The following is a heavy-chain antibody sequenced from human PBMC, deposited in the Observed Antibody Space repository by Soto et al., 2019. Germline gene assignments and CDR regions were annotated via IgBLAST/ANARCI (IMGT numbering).Heavy chain of an antibody. CDR2: IVVGSGNT. CDR1: GFTFTSSA. CDR3: ARGDSSSWYPFEWFDP. J-gene: IGHJ5*02. Sequence: SVKVSCKASGFTFTSSAVQWVRQARGQRLEWIGWIVVGSGNTNYAQKFQERVTITRDMSTSTAYMELSSLRSEDTAVYYCARGDSSSWYPFEWFDPWGQGTLVTVSS. V-gene: IGHV1-58*01. D-gene: IGHD6-13*01.